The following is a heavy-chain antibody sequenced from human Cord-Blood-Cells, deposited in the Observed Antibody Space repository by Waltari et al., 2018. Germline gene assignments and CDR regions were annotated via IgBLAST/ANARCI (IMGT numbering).Heavy chain of an antibody. J-gene: IGHJ6*02. V-gene: IGHV4-34*01. CDR3: ARSWGYSSSSYYGMDV. CDR2: INHRGST. CDR1: GGSFSGYY. D-gene: IGHD6-6*01. Sequence: QVQLQQWGAGLLKPSETLSLTCAVYGGSFSGYYWSWIRHPPGKGVEWIGEINHRGSTNYNPSLKSRVTISVDTSKNQFSLKLSSVTAADTAVYYCARSWGYSSSSYYGMDVWGQGTTVTVSS.